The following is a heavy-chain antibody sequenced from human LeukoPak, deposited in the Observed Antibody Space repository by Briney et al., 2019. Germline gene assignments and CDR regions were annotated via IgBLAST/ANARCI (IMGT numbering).Heavy chain of an antibody. D-gene: IGHD1-1*01. Sequence: GASVKVSCKASGGTFSSYAISWVRQAPGQGLEWMGRIIPILGIANYAQKFQGRVTITADKSTSTAYMELSSLRSEDTAVYYCARDQLPDMRTDTYIWGQGTLVTVSS. CDR2: IIPILGIA. V-gene: IGHV1-69*04. CDR3: ARDQLPDMRTDTYI. CDR1: GGTFSSYA. J-gene: IGHJ4*02.